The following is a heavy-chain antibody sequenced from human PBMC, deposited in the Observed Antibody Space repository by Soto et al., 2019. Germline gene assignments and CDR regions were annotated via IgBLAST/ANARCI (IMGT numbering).Heavy chain of an antibody. Sequence: GASVKVSCKASGYTFTSYGISWVRQAPGQGLEWMGWISAYNGNTNYAQRLQGRVTMTTDTSTSTAYMELRSLRSDDTAVYYCARDLNDYSNYENWFDPWGQGTLVTVSS. CDR1: GYTFTSYG. J-gene: IGHJ5*02. V-gene: IGHV1-18*01. CDR2: ISAYNGNT. CDR3: ARDLNDYSNYENWFDP. D-gene: IGHD4-4*01.